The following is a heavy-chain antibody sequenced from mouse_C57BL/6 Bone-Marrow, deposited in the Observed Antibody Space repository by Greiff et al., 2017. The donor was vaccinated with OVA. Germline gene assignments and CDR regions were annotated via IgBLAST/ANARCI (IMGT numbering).Heavy chain of an antibody. Sequence: EVKLVESGPELVKPGASVKIPCKASGYTFTDYNMDWVKQSHGKSLEWIGDINPNNGGTIYNQKFKGKATLTVDKSSSTAYMELRSLTSEDTAVYYCARGSPIYDDFDYWGQGTTLTVSS. CDR1: GYTFTDYN. V-gene: IGHV1-18*01. CDR3: ARGSPIYDDFDY. J-gene: IGHJ2*01. CDR2: INPNNGGT. D-gene: IGHD2-12*01.